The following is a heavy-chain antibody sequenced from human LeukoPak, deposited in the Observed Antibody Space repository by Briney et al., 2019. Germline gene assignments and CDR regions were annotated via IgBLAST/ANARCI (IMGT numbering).Heavy chain of an antibody. Sequence: GGSLRLSCAASGFTFTNYGMHWVRQAPGKGREGVAFIRHDEDTQYYSDSVKGRFTISRDNSKNTLNLQMYSLRADDTAVYYCAKVVGGWQYIDYWGQGTLVTVSS. CDR1: GFTFTNYG. CDR2: IRHDEDTQ. V-gene: IGHV3-30*02. CDR3: AKVVGGWQYIDY. J-gene: IGHJ4*02. D-gene: IGHD6-19*01.